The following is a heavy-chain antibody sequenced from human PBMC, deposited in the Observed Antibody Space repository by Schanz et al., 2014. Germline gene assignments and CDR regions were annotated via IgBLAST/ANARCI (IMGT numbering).Heavy chain of an antibody. D-gene: IGHD3-10*01. Sequence: EVQLVESGGGLIHPGGSLRLSCAVSGFTVSTNYMTWVRQAPGKGLECVSVLYTGGSTFYAESVRGRFTISRDNAKNTLYLQMNSVRAEDSAVYYCTRGSGSRSYGWYYDSWGQGTLVTVSS. J-gene: IGHJ4*02. CDR2: LYTGGST. V-gene: IGHV3-53*01. CDR1: GFTVSTNY. CDR3: TRGSGSRSYGWYYDS.